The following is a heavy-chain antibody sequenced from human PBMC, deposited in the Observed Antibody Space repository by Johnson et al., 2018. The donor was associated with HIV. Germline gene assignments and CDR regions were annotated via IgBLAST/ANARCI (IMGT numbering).Heavy chain of an antibody. D-gene: IGHD1-26*01. J-gene: IGHJ3*02. V-gene: IGHV3-66*02. CDR2: IYSGGST. CDR1: GFTVSSNY. Sequence: VQLVESGGGLVQPGGSLRLSCAASGFTVSSNYMSWVRQAPGKGLEWVSVIYSGGSTYYAESVKGRFTISRDNSKNTLYLQMSSLRAEDTAVYYCARAKSGSFDAFDIWGQGTMVTVSS. CDR3: ARAKSGSFDAFDI.